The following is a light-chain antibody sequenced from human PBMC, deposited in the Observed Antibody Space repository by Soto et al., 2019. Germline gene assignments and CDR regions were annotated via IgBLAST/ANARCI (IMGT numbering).Light chain of an antibody. Sequence: DIVMTQSPDSLAVSLGERATINCKSSQSLLSTSNNRNYLNWYQQKAGQPPKLLISWASTRDSGVPDRFTGSGSGTDFTLTISSLQSEDVAVYYCQQYYTDPLTFGGGTKVEIK. CDR1: QSLLSTSNNRNY. CDR2: WAS. V-gene: IGKV4-1*01. CDR3: QQYYTDPLT. J-gene: IGKJ4*01.